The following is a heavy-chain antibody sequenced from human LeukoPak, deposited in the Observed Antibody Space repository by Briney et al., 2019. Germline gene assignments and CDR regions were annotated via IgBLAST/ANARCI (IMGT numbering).Heavy chain of an antibody. CDR3: ARDLRGYNYGPYYYYMDV. D-gene: IGHD5-18*01. CDR1: GFDFSSYS. J-gene: IGHJ6*03. Sequence: PGGSLRLSCAASGFDFSSYSMNWVRQAPGKGLEWVSAISPWSDYIYYVDSVKGRFTISRDYAKNSLYLQMNSLRAEDTAVYYCARDLRGYNYGPYYYYMDVWGKGTTVTVSS. CDR2: ISPWSDYI. V-gene: IGHV3-21*01.